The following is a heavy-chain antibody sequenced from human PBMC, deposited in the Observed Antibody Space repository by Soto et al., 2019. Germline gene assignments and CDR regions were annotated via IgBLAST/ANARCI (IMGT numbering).Heavy chain of an antibody. CDR2: IKQDGSEK. Sequence: EVQLVESGGGLVQPGGSLRLSCAASGFTFSSYWMSWVRQAPGKGLEWVANIKQDGSEKYYVDSVKGRFTISRDNAKNSLYLGVTSLRAEDTAVYYCARERGYCSGGSCYSVGHFDYWGQGTLVTVSS. D-gene: IGHD2-15*01. CDR1: GFTFSSYW. CDR3: ARERGYCSGGSCYSVGHFDY. V-gene: IGHV3-7*05. J-gene: IGHJ4*02.